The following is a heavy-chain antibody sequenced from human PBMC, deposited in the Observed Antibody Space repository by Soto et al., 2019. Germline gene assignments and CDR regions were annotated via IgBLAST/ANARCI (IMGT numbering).Heavy chain of an antibody. CDR3: ARAPSYCISTSCYGYYYGMDV. Sequence: SETLSLTCTVSGGSVSSGSYYWSWIRQPPGKGLEWIGYIYYSGSTNYNPSLKSRVTISVDTSKNQFSLKLSSVAAADTAVYYCARAPSYCISTSCYGYYYGMDVWGQGTTVTVSS. D-gene: IGHD2-2*01. J-gene: IGHJ6*02. CDR2: IYYSGST. V-gene: IGHV4-61*01. CDR1: GGSVSSGSYY.